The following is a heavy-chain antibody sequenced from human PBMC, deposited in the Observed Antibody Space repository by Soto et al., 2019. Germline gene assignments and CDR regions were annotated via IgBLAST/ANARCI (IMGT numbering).Heavy chain of an antibody. Sequence: QVQLQQWGAGLLKPSETLALTCAVYGGSFSGYYWSWIRQPPGKGLEWSGEIKWVGEVNQIGAINYLPSLTSRVAISVDASKNQFSLKLTSVTAADTAIYYCARGSGYSTGWGNYYHYMDVWGKGTTVTVSS. CDR2: VNQIGAI. V-gene: IGHV4-34*07. J-gene: IGHJ6*03. CDR1: GGSFSGYY. D-gene: IGHD6-19*01. CDR3: ARGSGYSTGWGNYYHYMDV.